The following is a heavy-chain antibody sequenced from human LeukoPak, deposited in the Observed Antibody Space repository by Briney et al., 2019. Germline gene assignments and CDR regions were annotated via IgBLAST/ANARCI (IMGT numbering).Heavy chain of an antibody. D-gene: IGHD3-3*01. V-gene: IGHV1-2*06. CDR3: ARVREWEEISGAIPDYFDY. Sequence: ASVKVSCKASGYTFTGYYMHWVRRAPGQGLEWMGRINPNSGGTNYAQKFQGRVTMTRDTAINTAYLELSSLTSDDTAVYYCARVREWEEISGAIPDYFDYWGQGTLITVSS. J-gene: IGHJ4*02. CDR1: GYTFTGYY. CDR2: INPNSGGT.